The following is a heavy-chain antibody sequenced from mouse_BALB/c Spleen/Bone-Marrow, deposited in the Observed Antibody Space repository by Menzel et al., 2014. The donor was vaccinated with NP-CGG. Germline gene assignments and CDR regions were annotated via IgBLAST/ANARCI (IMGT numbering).Heavy chain of an antibody. CDR1: GYTFTEYT. Sequence: VQLQESGPELVKPGASVKISCKTSGYTFTEYTMHWVKQSHGKSLEWIGGINPNNGATSYNQKFKGKATLTVDKSSSTAHMELRSLTSEDSAVYFCARRQFGPAWFAYWGQGTLVTVSA. CDR2: INPNNGAT. J-gene: IGHJ3*01. V-gene: IGHV1-22*01. CDR3: ARRQFGPAWFAY. D-gene: IGHD6-1*01.